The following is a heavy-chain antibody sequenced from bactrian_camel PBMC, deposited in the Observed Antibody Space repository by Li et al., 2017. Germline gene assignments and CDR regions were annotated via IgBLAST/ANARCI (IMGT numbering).Heavy chain of an antibody. V-gene: IGHV3S1*01. Sequence: HVQLVESGGGSVQAGGSLKLSCVVSSGYAYSASCMAWYRQVPGKAREQVACICTGDENTWYPSHIKDRFTISRDSETNTLYLQMNGPTSKDTAMYYC. CDR1: GYAYSASC. CDR2: ICTGDENT.